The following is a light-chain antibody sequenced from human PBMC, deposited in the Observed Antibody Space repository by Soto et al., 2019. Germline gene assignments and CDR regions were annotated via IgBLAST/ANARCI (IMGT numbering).Light chain of an antibody. J-gene: IGKJ4*01. V-gene: IGKV1-27*01. CDR2: AAS. CDR1: QGIAPY. Sequence: DVQMTQSPSSLSASVGDRVTITCRASQGIAPYLAWFQQKPGKVPKLLIYAASTLQSRVPSRFSGSGSGTDSTLTISSLQPEDVATYYCQKYNSAPLTFGGGTKV. CDR3: QKYNSAPLT.